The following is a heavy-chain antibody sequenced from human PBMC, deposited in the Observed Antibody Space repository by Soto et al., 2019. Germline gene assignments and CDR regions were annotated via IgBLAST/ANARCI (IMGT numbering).Heavy chain of an antibody. CDR2: IIPILGIA. CDR3: ASDYGDYHAFDI. CDR1: GGTFSSYT. V-gene: IGHV1-69*02. J-gene: IGHJ3*02. Sequence: QVQLVQSGAEVKKPGSSVKVSCKASGGTFSSYTISWVRQAPGQGLEWMGRIIPILGIANYAQKFQGRVTITADKSTRTAYMELSSLRSEDTAVYYCASDYGDYHAFDIWGQGTMVTVSS. D-gene: IGHD4-17*01.